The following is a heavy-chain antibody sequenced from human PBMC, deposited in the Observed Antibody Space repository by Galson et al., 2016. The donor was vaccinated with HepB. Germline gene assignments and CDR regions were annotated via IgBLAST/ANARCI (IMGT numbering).Heavy chain of an antibody. J-gene: IGHJ4*02. D-gene: IGHD4-17*01. CDR2: IYNSGSGST. Sequence: SETLSLTCDVPGRSPSDGTYYWGWIRQPPGKGLEWIGSIYNSGSGSTYYNPSLKSRVTMSIDTSTKQFSLKVNSVTAADTAVYYCATFPVGDYDGYWGRGTLVTVSS. CDR3: ATFPVGDYDGY. V-gene: IGHV4-39*01. CDR1: GRSPSDGTYY.